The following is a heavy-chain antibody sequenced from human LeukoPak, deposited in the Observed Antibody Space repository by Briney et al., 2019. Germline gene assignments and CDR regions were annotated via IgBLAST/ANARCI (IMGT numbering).Heavy chain of an antibody. CDR2: INPNSGGT. D-gene: IGHD6-13*01. Sequence: ASVKVSCKASGYTFTSYYMHWVRQAPGQGLEWMGWINPNSGGTNYAQKFQGRVTMTRDTSISTAYMELSRLRSDDTAVYYCASISSSWYYYYYGMDVWGQGTTVTVSS. CDR3: ASISSSWYYYYYGMDV. J-gene: IGHJ6*02. CDR1: GYTFTSYY. V-gene: IGHV1-2*02.